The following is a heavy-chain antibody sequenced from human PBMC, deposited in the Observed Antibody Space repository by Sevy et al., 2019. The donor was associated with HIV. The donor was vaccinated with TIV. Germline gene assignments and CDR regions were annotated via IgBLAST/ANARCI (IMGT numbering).Heavy chain of an antibody. D-gene: IGHD3-10*01. CDR2: ISGSGGST. CDR1: GFTFTNYA. J-gene: IGHJ4*02. V-gene: IGHV3-23*01. Sequence: GGSLRLSCAASGFTFTNYAMNWVRQAPGKGLEWVSAISGSGGSTYYADSVKGRFTISRDNSKNTLYLQMNSLRAEDTAVYYCAKDSRLYYYGSGSYYGFDYWGQGTLVTVSS. CDR3: AKDSRLYYYGSGSYYGFDY.